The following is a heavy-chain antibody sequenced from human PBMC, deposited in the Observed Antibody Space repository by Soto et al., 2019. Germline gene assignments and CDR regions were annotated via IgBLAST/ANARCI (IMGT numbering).Heavy chain of an antibody. CDR2: INPNSGGT. J-gene: IGHJ6*02. CDR3: ARDRKGYGEYLGYVMDV. D-gene: IGHD4-17*01. CDR1: GYTFTGYY. Sequence: ASVKVSCKASGYTFTGYYMHWVRQAPGQGLEWMGWINPNSGGTNYAQKFQGRVTMTRDTSISTAYMELSRLRSDDTAVYYCARDRKGYGEYLGYVMDVWGQGTTVTVSS. V-gene: IGHV1-2*02.